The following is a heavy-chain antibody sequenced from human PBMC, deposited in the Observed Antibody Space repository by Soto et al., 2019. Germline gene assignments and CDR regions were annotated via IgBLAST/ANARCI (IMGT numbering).Heavy chain of an antibody. CDR2: ISSSSSYI. J-gene: IGHJ4*02. V-gene: IGHV3-21*01. D-gene: IGHD3-22*01. CDR3: ARGPYYYDSSGYFYFDY. Sequence: GGSLRLSCAASGFTFSSYSMNWARQAPGKGLEWVSSISSSSSYIYYADSVKGRFTISRDNAKNSLYLQMNSLRAEDTAVYYCARGPYYYDSSGYFYFDYWGQGTLVTVAS. CDR1: GFTFSSYS.